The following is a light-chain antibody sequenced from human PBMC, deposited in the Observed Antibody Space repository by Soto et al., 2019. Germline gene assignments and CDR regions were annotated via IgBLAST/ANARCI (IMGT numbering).Light chain of an antibody. J-gene: IGKJ2*01. CDR1: QGISSA. V-gene: IGKV1-13*02. CDR2: DAS. CDR3: QQFNSFMYT. Sequence: AIQLTQSPSSLSASVGDRVTITCRASQGISSALAWYQQKPGKAPKLLIYDASSLESGVPSRFSGSGSGTDFTLTISSLQPEDFATYYCQQFNSFMYTFGQGTKLEIK.